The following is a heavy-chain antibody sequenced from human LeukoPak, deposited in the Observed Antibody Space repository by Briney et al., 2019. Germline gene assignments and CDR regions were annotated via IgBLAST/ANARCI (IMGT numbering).Heavy chain of an antibody. Sequence: GGSLRLSCAASGFTFSSYAMSWVRQAPGKGLEWVSAISGSGGSTYYADSVKGRFTISRDNSKNTLYLQMNSLRAEDTAVYYCAKVADLGYCGGDCYSGWFDPWGQGTLVTVSS. CDR1: GFTFSSYA. J-gene: IGHJ5*02. CDR2: ISGSGGST. V-gene: IGHV3-23*01. CDR3: AKVADLGYCGGDCYSGWFDP. D-gene: IGHD2-21*02.